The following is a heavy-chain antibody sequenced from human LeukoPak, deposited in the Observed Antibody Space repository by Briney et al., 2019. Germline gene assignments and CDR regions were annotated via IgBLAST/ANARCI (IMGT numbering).Heavy chain of an antibody. CDR1: GFTFSNAW. CDR2: IKSKTDGGTT. V-gene: IGHV3-15*01. CDR3: TTGIVMRAYYYDSSGYYYFDY. Sequence: GGSLRLSCAASGFTFSNAWMSWVRQAPGKGLEWVGRIKSKTDGGTTDYAAPVKGRFTISRDDSKNTLYLQMNSLKTEDTAVYYCTTGIVMRAYYYDSSGYYYFDYWGQGTLVTVSS. D-gene: IGHD3-22*01. J-gene: IGHJ4*02.